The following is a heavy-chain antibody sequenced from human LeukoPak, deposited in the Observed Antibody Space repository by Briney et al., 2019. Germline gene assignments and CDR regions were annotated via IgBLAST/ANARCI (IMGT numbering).Heavy chain of an antibody. J-gene: IGHJ4*02. CDR2: ISSSNTYI. D-gene: IGHD2-15*01. CDR1: RFTFSSYN. CDR3: ARTLAGSYFDS. Sequence: GGSLSLTCAVSRFTFSSYNMNWVRQPPGKGLEWVSSISSSNTYIYYADSVKGRFTISRDNAKNSLYLQMNSLRAEDTAVYYCARTLAGSYFDSWGQGTLVTVSS. V-gene: IGHV3-21*01.